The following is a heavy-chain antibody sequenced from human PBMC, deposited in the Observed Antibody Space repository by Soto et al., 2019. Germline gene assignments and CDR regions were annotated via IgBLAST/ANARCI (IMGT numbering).Heavy chain of an antibody. V-gene: IGHV4-39*01. D-gene: IGHD4-4*01. CDR2: IYYDGST. CDR1: GGSVSSSSYS. CDR3: ATTVFPPSNWFDP. J-gene: IGHJ5*02. Sequence: SETLSLTCTVSGGSVSSSSYSWGWIRQPPGKGLEWIGNIYYDGSTYYNPSLKSRVAISINTSKNQFSLRLTSATAADTAVYYCATTVFPPSNWFDPWGQGTLVTVSS.